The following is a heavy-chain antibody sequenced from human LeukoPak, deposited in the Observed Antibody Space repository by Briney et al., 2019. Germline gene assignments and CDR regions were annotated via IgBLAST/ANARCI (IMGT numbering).Heavy chain of an antibody. D-gene: IGHD3-10*01. V-gene: IGHV4-59*08. CDR3: ARRSRYGSGTLDY. Sequence: SETLSLTCTVSGGSISDYYWSWIRQPPEKGLDYIGYIYDSGSAHYNPSLKSRVTISVDTSKKQFSLKLSSVTAADTAVYYCARRSRYGSGTLDYWGQGALVTVSS. CDR2: IYDSGSA. CDR1: GGSISDYY. J-gene: IGHJ4*02.